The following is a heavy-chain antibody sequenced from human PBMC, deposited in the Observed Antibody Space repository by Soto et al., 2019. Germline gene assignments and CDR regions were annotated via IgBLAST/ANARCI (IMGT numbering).Heavy chain of an antibody. V-gene: IGHV4-61*01. J-gene: IGHJ6*02. CDR3: ARDFCGGDCSDDYYYSAMDV. CDR2: IYYSGST. CDR1: GGSVSSGSHY. D-gene: IGHD2-21*02. Sequence: PSETLSLTCTVSGGSVSSGSHYWSWIRQPPGKGLEWIGQIYYSGSTLYNPSLKSRVTISVDTSKNQFSLELSSVTAADTAVYYCARDFCGGDCSDDYYYSAMDVWGQGTTVT.